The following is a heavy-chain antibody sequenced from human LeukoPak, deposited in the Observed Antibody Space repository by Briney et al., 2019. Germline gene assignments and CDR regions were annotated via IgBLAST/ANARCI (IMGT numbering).Heavy chain of an antibody. D-gene: IGHD1-14*01. V-gene: IGHV3-30*02. CDR2: ILYDGSNK. CDR3: TTELSSILDKFH. CDR1: GFTFSSYG. J-gene: IGHJ4*02. Sequence: GGSLRLSCAASGFTFSSYGMHWVRQAPGKGLEWVAFILYDGSNKYYADSVKGRFTISRDNSKNTLYLQMNSLRAEDTAVYYCTTELSSILDKFHWGQGTLVTVSS.